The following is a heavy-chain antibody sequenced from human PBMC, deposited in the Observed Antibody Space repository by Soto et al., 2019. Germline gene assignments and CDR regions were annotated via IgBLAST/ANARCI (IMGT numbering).Heavy chain of an antibody. CDR3: ARHLDYYGSGPNEEIDY. Sequence: GESLKISCKGSGYSFTSYWISWVRQMPGKGLEWMGRIDPSDSYTNYSPSFQGHVTISADKSISTAYLQWSSLKASDTAMYYCARHLDYYGSGPNEEIDYWGQGTLVTVSS. D-gene: IGHD3-10*01. CDR2: IDPSDSYT. V-gene: IGHV5-10-1*01. CDR1: GYSFTSYW. J-gene: IGHJ4*02.